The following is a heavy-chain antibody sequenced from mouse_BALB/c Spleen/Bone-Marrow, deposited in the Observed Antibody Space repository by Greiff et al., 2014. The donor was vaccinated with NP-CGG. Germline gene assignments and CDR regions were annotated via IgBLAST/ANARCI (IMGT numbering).Heavy chain of an antibody. D-gene: IGHD1-1*01. CDR2: IYPGDGDT. Sequence: VQLVESGAELVRPGSSVKISCKASGYVFSSYWMIWVRQRPGQGLEWIGQIYPGDGDTNYNGKFKGKATLTADKSSSTAYMQLSSLTSEDPAVYFCARSGYGSNYDYWGQDTTLTVSS. V-gene: IGHV1-80*01. CDR3: ARSGYGSNYDY. J-gene: IGHJ2*01. CDR1: GYVFSSYW.